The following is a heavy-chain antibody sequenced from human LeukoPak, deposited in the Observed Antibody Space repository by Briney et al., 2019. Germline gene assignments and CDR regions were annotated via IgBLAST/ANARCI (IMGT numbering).Heavy chain of an antibody. CDR2: ISGSGGGT. V-gene: IGHV3-23*01. D-gene: IGHD5-18*01. CDR3: ARGLTRYSLGYYFDF. J-gene: IGHJ4*02. CDR1: GITLSNYG. Sequence: PGGSLRLSCAVSGITLSNYGMSWVRQAPGKGLEWVAGISGSGGGTNYADSVKGRFTISRDNAKNTLYLQMNSLRAEDTAVYYCARGLTRYSLGYYFDFWGQGSLVTVSS.